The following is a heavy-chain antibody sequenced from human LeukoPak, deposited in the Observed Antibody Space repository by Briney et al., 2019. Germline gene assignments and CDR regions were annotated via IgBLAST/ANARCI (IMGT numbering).Heavy chain of an antibody. J-gene: IGHJ4*02. CDR1: GFSFSSNT. CDR2: ISNNGGRT. Sequence: GGSLRLSCAGSGFSFSSNTMSWVRQAPGRGLEWVSAISNNGGRTDYADSVKGRFTISRDNSKSTLILQMNSLRVEDTALYYCTKRVKYGGTWDHFADWGQGTLVTVSS. V-gene: IGHV3-23*01. CDR3: TKRVKYGGTWDHFAD. D-gene: IGHD1-26*01.